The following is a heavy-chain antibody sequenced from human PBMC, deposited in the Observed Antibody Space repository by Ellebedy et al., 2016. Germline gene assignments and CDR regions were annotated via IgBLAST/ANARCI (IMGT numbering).Heavy chain of an antibody. CDR3: ARVRAPDIVAYYYMDV. D-gene: IGHD2-15*01. V-gene: IGHV1-46*01. CDR1: GYTFTSYS. CDR2: INPSGGST. J-gene: IGHJ6*03. Sequence: ASVKVSCXASGYTFTSYSIHWVRQAPRQGLEWMGIINPSGGSTSYAQKFQGRVTMTRDTSTSTVYMELSSLRSEDTAVYYCARVRAPDIVAYYYMDVWGKGTTVTVSS.